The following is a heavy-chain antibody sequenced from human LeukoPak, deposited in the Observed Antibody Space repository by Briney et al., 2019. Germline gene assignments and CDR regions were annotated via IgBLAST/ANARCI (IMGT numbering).Heavy chain of an antibody. J-gene: IGHJ3*02. D-gene: IGHD3-16*01. CDR3: VRGGVDI. V-gene: IGHV3-30*04. CDR1: GFTFTGHS. CDR2: VADDEKTI. Sequence: GRSLRLSCVASGFTFTGHSMHWVRQAPGKVLEWVAVVADDEKTIFYADSLKGRFTVSRDNSKNTVYLQMNSLRAEDTAVYYCVRGGVDIWGQGTMVTVSS.